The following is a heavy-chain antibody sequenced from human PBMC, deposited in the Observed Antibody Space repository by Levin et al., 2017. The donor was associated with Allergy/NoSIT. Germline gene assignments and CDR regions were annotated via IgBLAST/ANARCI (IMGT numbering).Heavy chain of an antibody. V-gene: IGHV1-69*13. CDR1: GGTFSSYA. CDR2: IIPIFGTA. D-gene: IGHD4-11*01. Sequence: ASVKVSCKASGGTFSSYAISWVRQAPGQGLEWMGGIIPIFGTANYAQKFQGRVTITADESTSTAYMELSSLRSEDTAVYYCARSQVTTVLMYYYYYMDVWGKGTTVTVSS. J-gene: IGHJ6*03. CDR3: ARSQVTTVLMYYYYYMDV.